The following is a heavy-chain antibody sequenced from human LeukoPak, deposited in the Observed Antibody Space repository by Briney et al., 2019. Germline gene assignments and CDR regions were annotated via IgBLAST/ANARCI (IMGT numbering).Heavy chain of an antibody. CDR2: ISSSGSTI. CDR3: ARDLRSYYGSGSYYDY. V-gene: IGHV3-11*01. CDR1: GFTFSDYY. Sequence: GGSLRLSCAASGFTFSDYYMSWIRQAPGKGLEWVSYISSSGSTIYYADSVKGRFTISRDNAKNSLYLQMNSLRAEDTAVYYRARDLRSYYGSGSYYDYWGQGTLVTVSS. J-gene: IGHJ4*02. D-gene: IGHD3-10*01.